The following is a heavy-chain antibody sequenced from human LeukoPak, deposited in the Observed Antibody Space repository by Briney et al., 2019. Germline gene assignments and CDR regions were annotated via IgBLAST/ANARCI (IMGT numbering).Heavy chain of an antibody. J-gene: IGHJ3*02. V-gene: IGHV3-74*01. D-gene: IGHD6-13*01. CDR1: GFTFSSYW. CDR3: ARDIAAAGTATWFTVAFDAFDI. CDR2: INSDGSST. Sequence: GGSLRLSCAASGFTFSSYWMHWVRQAPGKGLVWVSRINSDGSSTSYADSVKGRFTISRDNAKNTLYLQMNSLRAEDTAVYYCARDIAAAGTATWFTVAFDAFDIWGQGTMVTVSS.